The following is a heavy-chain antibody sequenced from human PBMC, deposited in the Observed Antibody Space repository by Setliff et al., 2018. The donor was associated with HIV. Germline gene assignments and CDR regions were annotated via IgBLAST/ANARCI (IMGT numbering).Heavy chain of an antibody. CDR3: ARFTRFGELNY. CDR1: GGSMNIHY. CDR2: IYYSGST. J-gene: IGHJ4*02. D-gene: IGHD3-10*02. V-gene: IGHV4-59*11. Sequence: SETLSLTCTVSGGSMNIHYWSWIRQPPGKGLEWIGSIYYSGSTNYNPSLKSRVTISVDTSKNQFSLKLSSVTAADTAVYYCARFTRFGELNYWGQGTLVTVSS.